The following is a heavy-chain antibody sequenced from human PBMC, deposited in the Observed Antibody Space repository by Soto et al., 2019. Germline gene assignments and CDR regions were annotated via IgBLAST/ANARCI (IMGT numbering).Heavy chain of an antibody. CDR2: ISSSSSTI. CDR1: GFTFSSYS. D-gene: IGHD3-3*01. CDR3: ARDLGGQYDFWSGYYSIHAFDY. J-gene: IGHJ4*02. V-gene: IGHV3-48*01. Sequence: GGSLRLSCVASGFTFSSYSMNWVRQAPGKGLEWVSYISSSSSTIYYADSVKGRFIISRDNAKNSLYLQMNSLRAEDTAVYYCARDLGGQYDFWSGYYSIHAFDYWGQGTLVTVSS.